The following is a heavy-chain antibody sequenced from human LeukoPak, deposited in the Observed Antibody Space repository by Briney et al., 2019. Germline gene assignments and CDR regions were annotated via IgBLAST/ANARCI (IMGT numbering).Heavy chain of an antibody. V-gene: IGHV1-46*01. CDR3: ARVRSKVVVAATDWFDP. D-gene: IGHD2-15*01. CDR2: INPNPSGGST. Sequence: ASVKVSCKASGYTFTSYYMHWVRQAPGQGLEWVAIINPNPSGGSTSYARKFQGRVTMTRDMSTSTAYMELRSLRSDDTAVYYCARVRSKVVVAATDWFDPWGQGTLVTVSS. J-gene: IGHJ5*02. CDR1: GYTFTSYY.